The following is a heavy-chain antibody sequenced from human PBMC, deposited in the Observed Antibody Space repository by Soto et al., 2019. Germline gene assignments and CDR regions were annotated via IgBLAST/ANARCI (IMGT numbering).Heavy chain of an antibody. D-gene: IGHD3-10*01. Sequence: QVQLVESGGGVVQPGRSLRLSCEASGFTFSSYGMHWVRQAPGKGLEWVAVILYDGSNKYYADSVKGRFTISRDNSKNALYLQMNSLRAEDTAVYYCAKRYYYGSGSSWYYLAYWGQGSLVTVSS. CDR3: AKRYYYGSGSSWYYLAY. J-gene: IGHJ4*02. CDR1: GFTFSSYG. V-gene: IGHV3-30*18. CDR2: ILYDGSNK.